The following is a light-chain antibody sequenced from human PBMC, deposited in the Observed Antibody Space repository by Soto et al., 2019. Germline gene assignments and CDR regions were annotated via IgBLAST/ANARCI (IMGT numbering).Light chain of an antibody. CDR2: RND. CDR1: SSNIGRNT. V-gene: IGLV1-44*01. CDR3: AAWEGSLNGWV. J-gene: IGLJ2*01. Sequence: QSVLTQAPSASGTPGQRVTISCSGSSSNIGRNTVSWYQQVPGTAPKLLLYRNDQRPSGVPDRFSGSKSGTSASLAIGGLQSEDEADYYCAAWEGSLNGWVFGGGTKVTVL.